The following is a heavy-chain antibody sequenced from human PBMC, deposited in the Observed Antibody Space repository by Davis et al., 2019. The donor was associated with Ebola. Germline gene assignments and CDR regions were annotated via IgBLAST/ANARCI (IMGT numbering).Heavy chain of an antibody. CDR2: INPSGRGT. V-gene: IGHV1-46*01. D-gene: IGHD6-13*01. CDR1: GYNFTTYY. J-gene: IGHJ6*02. Sequence: ASVKVSCKASGYNFTTYYIHWVRQAPGQGLEWMGIINPSGRGTSFAQKFQGRVTVTRDTSTSTVYMHLSSLRSEDTALYYCARAPIPPARRTPFFHFGLDVWGQGTTVTVSS. CDR3: ARAPIPPARRTPFFHFGLDV.